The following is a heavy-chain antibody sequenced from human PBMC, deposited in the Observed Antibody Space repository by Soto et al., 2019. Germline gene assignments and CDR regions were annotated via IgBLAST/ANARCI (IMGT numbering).Heavy chain of an antibody. CDR2: ISSSSSYI. V-gene: IGHV3-21*01. D-gene: IGHD2-15*01. CDR1: GFTFSSYS. J-gene: IGHJ6*02. Sequence: EVQLVESGGGLVKPGGSLRLSCAASGFTFSSYSMNWVRQAPGKGLEWVSSISSSSSYIYYADSVKGRFTISRDNDKNSLYLQMNSLRAEDTAVYYCARENGAAHYYYYGMDVWGQGTTVTVSS. CDR3: ARENGAAHYYYYGMDV.